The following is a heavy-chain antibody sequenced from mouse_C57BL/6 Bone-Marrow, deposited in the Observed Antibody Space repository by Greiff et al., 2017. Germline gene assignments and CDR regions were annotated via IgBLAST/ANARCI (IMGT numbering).Heavy chain of an antibody. CDR1: GFNIKDDY. CDR3: TTGYYYAMDY. V-gene: IGHV14-4*01. CDR2: IDPENGDT. D-gene: IGHD2-2*01. J-gene: IGHJ4*01. Sequence: EVQLQESGAELVRPGASVKLSCTASGFNIKDDYMHWVKQRPEQGLEWIGWIDPENGDTEYASKFQGKATITADTSSNPAYLQLSSLTSEDTAVYYCTTGYYYAMDYWGQGTSVTVSS.